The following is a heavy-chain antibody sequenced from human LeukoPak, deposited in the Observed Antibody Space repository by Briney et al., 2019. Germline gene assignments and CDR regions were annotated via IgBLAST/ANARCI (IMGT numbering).Heavy chain of an antibody. D-gene: IGHD2-2*02. J-gene: IGHJ4*02. CDR3: ARAPYTTGRSFYFDS. V-gene: IGHV3-33*01. CDR1: GFPFRNYG. CDR2: IRFDGSKT. Sequence: GRSLRLSCAASGFPFRNYGMHWVRQAPGKGLEWVAIIRFDGSKTDYADSVKGRFTISRDNFNNTLYLQMNSLRAEDTALYFCARAPYTTGRSFYFDSWGQGTLVTVSS.